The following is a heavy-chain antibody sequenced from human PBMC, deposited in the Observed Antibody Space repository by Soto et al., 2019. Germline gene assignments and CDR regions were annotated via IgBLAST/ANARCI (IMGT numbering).Heavy chain of an antibody. CDR2: ISYAGTNQ. D-gene: IGHD6-19*01. V-gene: IGHV3-30*18. J-gene: IGHJ4*02. CDR1: GFTFNLYG. Sequence: GGSLRLSCAASGFTFNLYGMHWVRQAPGKGLEWVAAISYAGTNQFYADSVKGRFTTSRDNSKDTVYLQLNSLRPEDRAVYYCAKLAVAGVWGPFDYWGQGIPVTVSS. CDR3: AKLAVAGVWGPFDY.